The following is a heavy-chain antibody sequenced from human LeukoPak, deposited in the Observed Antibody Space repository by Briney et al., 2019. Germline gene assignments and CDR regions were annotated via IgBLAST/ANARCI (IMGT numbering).Heavy chain of an antibody. CDR3: ARASRYCTGSSCYHWLDP. V-gene: IGHV4-61*02. J-gene: IGHJ5*02. CDR2: IYTSGST. D-gene: IGHD2-15*01. CDR1: GGSIGSGSFY. Sequence: PSETLSLTCTVSGGSIGSGSFYWNWIRQPAGKGLEWIGRIYTSGSTNYNPSLKSRGTISVDTSKNQFSLKLSSVTAADTAVYYCARASRYCTGSSCYHWLDPWGQGTLVTVSS.